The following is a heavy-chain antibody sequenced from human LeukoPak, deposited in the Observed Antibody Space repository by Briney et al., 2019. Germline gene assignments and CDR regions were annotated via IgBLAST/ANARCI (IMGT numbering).Heavy chain of an antibody. CDR2: ISGSGGST. CDR1: GFTFNSYA. J-gene: IGHJ4*02. CDR3: AKDGGLWVSAHWGDS. Sequence: GGSLRLSCAASGFTFNSYAMSWVRQAPGKGLEWVSGISGSGGSTFYADSEKGRFTISRDNSKNTLYLQMNSLRAEDTAVYYCAKDGGLWVSAHWGDSWGRGTLVTVSS. D-gene: IGHD7-27*01. V-gene: IGHV3-23*01.